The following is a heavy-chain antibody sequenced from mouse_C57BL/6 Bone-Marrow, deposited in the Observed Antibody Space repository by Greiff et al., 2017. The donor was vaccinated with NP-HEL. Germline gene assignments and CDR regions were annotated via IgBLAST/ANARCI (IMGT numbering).Heavy chain of an antibody. CDR2: ISSGGSYT. V-gene: IGHV5-6*01. CDR3: ARRGSSPSAMDY. J-gene: IGHJ4*01. D-gene: IGHD1-1*01. CDR1: GFTFSSYG. Sequence: EVQLQESGGDLVKPGGSLKLSCAASGFTFSSYGMSWVRQTPDKRLEWVATISSGGSYTYYPDSVKGRFTISRANAKNTLYLQMSSLKSADTAMNYCARRGSSPSAMDYWGQGTSVTVSS.